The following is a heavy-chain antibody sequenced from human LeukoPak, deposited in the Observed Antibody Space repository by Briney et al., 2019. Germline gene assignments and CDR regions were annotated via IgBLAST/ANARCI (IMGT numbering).Heavy chain of an antibody. CDR2: INPISGGT. CDR3: ARATPGGLHGYSFDY. V-gene: IGHV1-2*02. J-gene: IGHJ4*02. Sequence: ASVKVSCKTSGYTFTDYYMHWVRQAPGQGLEWMGWINPISGGTNFAQKFQGRVTMTRDTSISTAYMELSSLRSGDTAVYYCARATPGGLHGYSFDYWGQGTVVTVYS. D-gene: IGHD5-24*01. CDR1: GYTFTDYY.